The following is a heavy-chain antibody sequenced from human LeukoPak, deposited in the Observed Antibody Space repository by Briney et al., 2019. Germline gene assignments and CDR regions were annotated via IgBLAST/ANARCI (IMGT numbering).Heavy chain of an antibody. CDR2: INPNSGGT. Sequence: ASVKVSCKASGYTFTGYYMHWVRQAPGQGLEWMGWINPNSGGTNYAQKLQGRVTMTTDTSTSTAYMELRSLRSDDTAVYYCARFPAAAGTIGFDPWGQGTLVTVSS. CDR1: GYTFTGYY. D-gene: IGHD6-13*01. V-gene: IGHV1-2*02. J-gene: IGHJ5*02. CDR3: ARFPAAAGTIGFDP.